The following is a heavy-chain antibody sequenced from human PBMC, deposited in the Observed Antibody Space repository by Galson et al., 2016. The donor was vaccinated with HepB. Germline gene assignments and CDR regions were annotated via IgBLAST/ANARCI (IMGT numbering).Heavy chain of an antibody. V-gene: IGHV3-30*18. CDR1: GFAFRTYS. CDR3: AEDRQLLWFGEFNYYMDV. CDR2: MSYAGSNE. D-gene: IGHD3-10*01. Sequence: SLRLSCAASGFAFRTYSMNWVRQTPGKGLEWVAVMSYAGSNEYYADSVKGRFTISRDNSKNTLYLQMNSLRAEDTAVYYCAEDRQLLWFGEFNYYMDVWGKGTTVTVSS. J-gene: IGHJ6*03.